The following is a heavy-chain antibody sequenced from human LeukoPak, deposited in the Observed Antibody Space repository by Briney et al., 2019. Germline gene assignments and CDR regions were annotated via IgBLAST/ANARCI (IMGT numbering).Heavy chain of an antibody. J-gene: IGHJ4*02. CDR3: ANRFCGGDCYEFDY. Sequence: GGSLRLSCAASGFTVSSNYMSWVRQAPGKRLEWVSSISSGSYIYYADSVKGRFTISRDNAKNSLYLQMNSLRAEDTAVYYCANRFCGGDCYEFDYWGQGTLVTVSS. D-gene: IGHD2-21*02. CDR2: ISSGSYI. CDR1: GFTVSSNY. V-gene: IGHV3-21*01.